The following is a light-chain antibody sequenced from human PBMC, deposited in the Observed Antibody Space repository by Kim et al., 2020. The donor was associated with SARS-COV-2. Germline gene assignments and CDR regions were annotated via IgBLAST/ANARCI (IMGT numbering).Light chain of an antibody. J-gene: IGLJ3*02. V-gene: IGLV1-36*01. CDR2: SND. Sequence: ELTQPPSVSEAPGQRVTISCSGTTSNIGKNAVNWYQQFPGQALMLLIYSNDALPSEVSDRFSGSKSGTSASLAISGLQSEDEAYYYCEVWDVSLNSWVFGGGTKLTVL. CDR3: EVWDVSLNSWV. CDR1: TSNIGKNA.